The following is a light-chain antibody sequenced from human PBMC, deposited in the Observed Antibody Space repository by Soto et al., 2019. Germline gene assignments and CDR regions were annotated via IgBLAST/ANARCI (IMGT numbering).Light chain of an antibody. CDR3: QQYGRSPGK. Sequence: EIVLTQSPGTLSLSPGERATLSCRASQSVRDRYLAWYQQKPGQAPSLLIYDTSTRDTGVPDRSSGSGSGTDFALTISREEPEDFAIYLCQQYGRSPGKCGQGTXV. J-gene: IGKJ1*01. CDR2: DTS. CDR1: QSVRDRY. V-gene: IGKV3-20*01.